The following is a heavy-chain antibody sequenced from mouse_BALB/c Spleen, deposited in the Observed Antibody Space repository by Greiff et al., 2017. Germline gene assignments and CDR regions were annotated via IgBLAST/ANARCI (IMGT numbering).Heavy chain of an antibody. CDR1: GYTFTSYY. D-gene: IGHD1-1*01. J-gene: IGHJ4*01. CDR3: ARRIYYGSSYAMDY. Sequence: QVQLQQPGAELVKPGASVKLSCKASGYTFTSYYMYWVKQRPGQGLEWIGGINPSNGGTNFNEKFKSKATLTADKSSSTAYMQLSSLTSENSAVYFCARRIYYGSSYAMDYWGQGTTLTVSS. V-gene: IGHV1-53*01. CDR2: INPSNGGT.